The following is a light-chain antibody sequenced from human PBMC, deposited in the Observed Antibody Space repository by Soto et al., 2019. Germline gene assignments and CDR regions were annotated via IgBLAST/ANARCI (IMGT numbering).Light chain of an antibody. J-gene: IGKJ4*01. Sequence: EIVLTQSPATLSLSPGERATLSCRASQSVSSYLAWYQQKPGQAPRLLIYDASNRATGIPARFSGSGSGTDFTLTISSLEPEDFALYYCQQRSNWPFTFGGGTKVDIK. CDR1: QSVSSY. CDR3: QQRSNWPFT. CDR2: DAS. V-gene: IGKV3-11*01.